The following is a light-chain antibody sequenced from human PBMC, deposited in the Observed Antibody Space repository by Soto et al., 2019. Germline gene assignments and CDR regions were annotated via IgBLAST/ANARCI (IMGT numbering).Light chain of an antibody. J-gene: IGKJ1*01. Sequence: DIVLTQSPGTLSFSPGERATLSCRASQSFNSIYLAWYQQKPGQAPRLLIYGASSRATGIPDRFSGSGSGTDFTLTISRLEPEDFAVSPCHQYDTWTFGQGTE. V-gene: IGKV3-20*01. CDR2: GAS. CDR1: QSFNSIY. CDR3: HQYDTWT.